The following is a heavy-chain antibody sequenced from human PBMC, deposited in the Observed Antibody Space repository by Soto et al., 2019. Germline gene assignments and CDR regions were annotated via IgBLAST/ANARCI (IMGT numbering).Heavy chain of an antibody. CDR2: IRSKAYGGTT. CDR1: GFTFGDYA. J-gene: IGHJ4*02. D-gene: IGHD6-19*01. V-gene: IGHV3-49*04. CDR3: TSSVIAVAAQTDY. Sequence: GGSLRLSCTASGFTFGDYAMSWVRQAPGKGLEWVGFIRSKAYGGTTEYAASVKGRFTISRDDSKSIAYLQMNSLKTEDTAVYYCTSSVIAVAAQTDYWGQGTLVTVSS.